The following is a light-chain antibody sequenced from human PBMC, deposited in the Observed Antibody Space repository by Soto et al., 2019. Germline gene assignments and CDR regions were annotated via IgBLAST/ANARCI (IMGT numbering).Light chain of an antibody. CDR1: QSISSY. CDR3: QKYNSAPWT. CDR2: AAS. Sequence: DIQMPHSPSPPSASVGDRVTLPCRASQSISSYLNWYQQKPGKAPKLLIYAASSLQSGVPSRFSGSGSGTDFTLTISSLQPEDVATYYCQKYNSAPWTFGQGTKVDIK. J-gene: IGKJ1*01. V-gene: IGKV1-39*01.